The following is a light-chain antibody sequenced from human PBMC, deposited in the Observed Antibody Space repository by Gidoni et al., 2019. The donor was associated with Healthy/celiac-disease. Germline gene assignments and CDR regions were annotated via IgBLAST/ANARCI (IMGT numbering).Light chain of an antibody. J-gene: IGKJ2*03. CDR2: DAS. CDR3: QQRSNWPPMYS. V-gene: IGKV3-11*01. CDR1: QSVSSY. Sequence: TLSLSPGERATLSCRASQSVSSYFAWYQQKPGQAPRLLIYDASNRATGIPARFSGSGSGTDFTLTISSLEPEDFAVYYCQQRSNWPPMYSFGQGTKLEIK.